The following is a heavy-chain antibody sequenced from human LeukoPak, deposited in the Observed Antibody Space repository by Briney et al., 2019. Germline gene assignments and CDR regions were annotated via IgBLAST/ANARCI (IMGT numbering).Heavy chain of an antibody. Sequence: ASVKVSCKASGGTFSSYAISWVRQAPGQGLEWMGRIIPILGIANYAQKFQGRVTITADKSTSTAYMELSSLRSEDTAVYYCARARRRWSGNAFDIWGQGTMVTVSS. D-gene: IGHD3-10*01. CDR3: ARARRRWSGNAFDI. V-gene: IGHV1-69*04. J-gene: IGHJ3*02. CDR2: IIPILGIA. CDR1: GGTFSSYA.